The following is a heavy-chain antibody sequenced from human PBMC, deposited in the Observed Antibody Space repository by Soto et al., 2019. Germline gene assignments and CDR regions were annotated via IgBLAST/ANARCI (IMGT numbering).Heavy chain of an antibody. J-gene: IGHJ4*02. D-gene: IGHD2-2*01. V-gene: IGHV3-23*01. CDR3: AKDGDSITSNQRLDY. CDR1: GFTFSSYA. Sequence: PGGSLRLSCAASGFTFSSYAMCWVCQAQGKGMEWVSFISVSGDRTFYKDYVKGRFTISRENSRNTLHLQMNSLRAEDTDLYYCAKDGDSITSNQRLDYWGQGTLVTVSS. CDR2: ISVSGDRT.